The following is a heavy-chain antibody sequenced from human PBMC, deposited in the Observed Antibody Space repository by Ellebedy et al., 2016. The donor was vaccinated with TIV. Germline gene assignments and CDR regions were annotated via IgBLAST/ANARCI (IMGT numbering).Heavy chain of an antibody. D-gene: IGHD3-16*01. CDR3: ARGLGHTETLTKTGFGDY. Sequence: AASVKVSCKASGDTFTDYYFHWVRQAPGQGLEWMGIINPSAGSTAYAQNFQGRVTMTRDTSTSTVYMELSSLTSEDTAMYFCARGLGHTETLTKTGFGDYWGQGTLVTVSS. V-gene: IGHV1-46*01. CDR2: INPSAGST. CDR1: GDTFTDYY. J-gene: IGHJ4*02.